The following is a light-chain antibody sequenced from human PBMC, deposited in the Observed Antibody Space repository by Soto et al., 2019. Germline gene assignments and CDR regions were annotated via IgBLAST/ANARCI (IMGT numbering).Light chain of an antibody. CDR2: KAS. J-gene: IGKJ1*01. Sequence: DIQMTQSPSTLSASVGDRVTITCRASQSISDWLAWYQQKPGKAPKFLIYKASNLESGVPSRFSGSGSGTEFTLTISSVQPGDFATYYCQYYDSYSWTFGQGTKVEIK. V-gene: IGKV1-5*03. CDR3: QYYDSYSWT. CDR1: QSISDW.